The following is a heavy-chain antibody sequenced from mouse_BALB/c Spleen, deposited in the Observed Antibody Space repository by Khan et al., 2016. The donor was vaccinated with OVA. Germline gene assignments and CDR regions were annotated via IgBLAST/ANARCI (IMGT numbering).Heavy chain of an antibody. J-gene: IGHJ4*01. Sequence: QIQLVQSGPELKKPGETVRISCKASGYTFTTAGIQWVQKMPGKGLKWIGWINTHSGVPKYAEDFKGRFAFSLEISVSTAYLQITNLKNEDTATYLCAVGGAANDRKDGGGMEDWGQGTSVTVSS. V-gene: IGHV9-4*02. CDR1: GYTFTTAG. D-gene: IGHD1-1*02. CDR3: AVGGAANDRKDGGGMED. CDR2: INTHSGVP.